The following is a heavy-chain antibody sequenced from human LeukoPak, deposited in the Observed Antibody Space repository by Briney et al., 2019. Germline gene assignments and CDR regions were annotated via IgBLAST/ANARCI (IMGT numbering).Heavy chain of an antibody. CDR3: VRDRPHYYYYMDV. Sequence: SETLSLTCSVSGGSISTSSYYWGWIRQPPGNEPEWIGSMYYSGNTYYNPSLKSRVTISVDTSKNQFSLKLSSVTAADTAVYYCVRDRPHYYYYMDVWGKGTTVTVSS. CDR1: GGSISTSSYY. V-gene: IGHV4-39*07. J-gene: IGHJ6*03. CDR2: MYYSGNT.